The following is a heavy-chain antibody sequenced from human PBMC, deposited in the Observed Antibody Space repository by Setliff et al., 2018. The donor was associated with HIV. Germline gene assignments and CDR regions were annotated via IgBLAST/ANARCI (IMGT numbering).Heavy chain of an antibody. J-gene: IGHJ4*02. D-gene: IGHD5-12*01. CDR1: GYSISSGYY. CDR3: ARMYSGYDWSPAGARTRYFDY. CDR2: IYHSGST. Sequence: SETLSLTCAVSGYSISSGYYWGWVRQPPGKGLEWIGSIYHSGSTYYNPSLKSRVTISVDTSKNQLSLKLRSVTAAGTAVYYCARMYSGYDWSPAGARTRYFDYWGQGTLVTVSS. V-gene: IGHV4-38-2*01.